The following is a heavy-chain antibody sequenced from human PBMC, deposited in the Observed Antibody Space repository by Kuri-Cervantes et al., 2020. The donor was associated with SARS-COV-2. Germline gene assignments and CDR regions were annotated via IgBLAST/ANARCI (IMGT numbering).Heavy chain of an antibody. Sequence: SETLSLTCTVSGGSISSYYWSWIRQPAGKGLEWIGRIYTSGSTNYNPSLKSRVTISVDTSKNQFSLKLSSVTAADTVVYYCARHSSRSSYYYYYMDVWGKGTTVTVSS. J-gene: IGHJ6*03. D-gene: IGHD6-6*01. V-gene: IGHV4-4*07. CDR2: IYTSGST. CDR3: ARHSSRSSYYYYYMDV. CDR1: GGSISSYY.